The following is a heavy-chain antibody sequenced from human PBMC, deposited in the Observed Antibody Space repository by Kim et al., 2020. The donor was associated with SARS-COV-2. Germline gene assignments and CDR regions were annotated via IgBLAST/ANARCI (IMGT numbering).Heavy chain of an antibody. CDR1: GFTFSNAW. CDR2: IKSKTDGGTT. J-gene: IGHJ3*02. CDR3: TTDGAVVPPAGAFDI. Sequence: GGSLRLSCAASGFTFSNAWMSWVRQAPGKGLEWVGRIKSKTDGGTTDYAAPVKGRFTISRDDSKNTLYLQMNSLKTEDTAVYYCTTDGAVVPPAGAFDIWGQGTMVTVSS. V-gene: IGHV3-15*01. D-gene: IGHD2-15*01.